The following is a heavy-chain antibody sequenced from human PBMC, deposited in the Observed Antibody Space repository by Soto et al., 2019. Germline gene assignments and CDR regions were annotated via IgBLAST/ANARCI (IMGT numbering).Heavy chain of an antibody. D-gene: IGHD2-2*01. J-gene: IGHJ6*02. Sequence: ASVKVSCKASGYTFTSYDINWVRQATGQGLEWMGWMNPNSGNTGYAQKFQGRVTMTRNTSISTAYMELSSLRSEDTAVYYCARGGRWEDQLLYYYYYGMDVWGQGTTVTVSS. V-gene: IGHV1-8*01. CDR1: GYTFTSYD. CDR2: MNPNSGNT. CDR3: ARGGRWEDQLLYYYYYGMDV.